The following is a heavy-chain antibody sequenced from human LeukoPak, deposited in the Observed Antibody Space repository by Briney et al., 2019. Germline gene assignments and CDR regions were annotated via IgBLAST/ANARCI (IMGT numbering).Heavy chain of an antibody. V-gene: IGHV4-39*01. J-gene: IGHJ6*03. CDR1: GGSISSSSYY. CDR2: IKYRGST. CDR3: ARRSGSVSWDYYFYCYMDV. Sequence: PSATQSLTCTVSGGSISSSSYYWGWIRQPPGKGLQRIGSIKYRGSTYYNPSLKSRVTISVDTHKNQFALKLSSVTAADTAVYYCARRSGSVSWDYYFYCYMDVWGKGTPVTVSS. D-gene: IGHD1-26*01.